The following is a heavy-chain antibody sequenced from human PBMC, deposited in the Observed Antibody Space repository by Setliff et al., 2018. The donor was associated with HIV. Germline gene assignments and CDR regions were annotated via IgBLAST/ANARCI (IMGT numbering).Heavy chain of an antibody. V-gene: IGHV3-48*03. D-gene: IGHD3-3*01. CDR2: ISSSESAI. CDR1: GFSLSSFE. Sequence: PGGSLRLSCAASGFSLSSFEMNWVRQAPGKGLEWLSYISSSESAIYYADSVKGRFTISRDNAKNSLYLQMNSLRVEDTAVYYCARGGPLEWSYYPRPNWFDPCGQGTRVTVSS. J-gene: IGHJ5*02. CDR3: ARGGPLEWSYYPRPNWFDP.